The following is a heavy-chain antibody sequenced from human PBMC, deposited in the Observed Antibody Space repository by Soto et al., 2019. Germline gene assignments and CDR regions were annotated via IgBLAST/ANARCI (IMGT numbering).Heavy chain of an antibody. V-gene: IGHV3-23*01. CDR3: AKDRGSLYTSSSPLDF. CDR2: ISASGGST. D-gene: IGHD6-6*01. Sequence: EVQLLESGGGLVQPGGSLRLSCAASGFTFTNYAMTWVRQAPGKGLEWVSGISASGGSTYYADSVKGRFTISRDNSKNTLFLQVNSLRAEATALYYCAKDRGSLYTSSSPLDFWGQGTLVTVSS. CDR1: GFTFTNYA. J-gene: IGHJ4*02.